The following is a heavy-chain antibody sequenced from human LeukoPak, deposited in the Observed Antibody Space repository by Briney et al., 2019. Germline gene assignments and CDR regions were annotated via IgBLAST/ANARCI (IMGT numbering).Heavy chain of an antibody. CDR1: GGSISSSSSH. J-gene: IGHJ4*02. Sequence: SETLSLTCTVSGGSISSSSSHWGWIRQPPGKGLEWIGSIYYSGSTYYNPSLKSRVTISVDTSKNQFSLKLSSVTAADTAVYYCVIYIMGTTTTDYWGQGTLVTVSS. CDR3: VIYIMGTTTTDY. CDR2: IYYSGST. V-gene: IGHV4-39*01. D-gene: IGHD1-26*01.